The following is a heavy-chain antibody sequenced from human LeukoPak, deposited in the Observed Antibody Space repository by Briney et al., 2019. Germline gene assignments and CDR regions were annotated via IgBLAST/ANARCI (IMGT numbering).Heavy chain of an antibody. CDR2: IYYSGST. CDR3: ARCPYYYDSSGYHYYYGMDV. D-gene: IGHD3-22*01. Sequence: PSETLSLTCTVSGGSISSYYWSWIRQPPGKGLEWIGYIYYSGSTNYNPSLKSRVTISVCTSKNQFSLRLSSVTAADTAVYYCARCPYYYDSSGYHYYYGMDVWGQGTTVTVSS. V-gene: IGHV4-59*08. J-gene: IGHJ6*02. CDR1: GGSISSYY.